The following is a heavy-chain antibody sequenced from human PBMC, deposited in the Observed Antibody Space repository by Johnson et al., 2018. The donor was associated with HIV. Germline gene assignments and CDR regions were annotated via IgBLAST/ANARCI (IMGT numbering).Heavy chain of an antibody. CDR2: INWDGGST. CDR3: ARDASYYGSANDAFDI. D-gene: IGHD3-10*01. CDR1: GFTFDDYG. V-gene: IGHV3-20*04. Sequence: VQLVESGGGVVRPGGSLRLSCAASGFTFDDYGMSWVRQAPGKGLEWVSGINWDGGSTGYADSVKGRFTFSRDNSKNTVYLQMNSLRAEDTAVYYCARDASYYGSANDAFDIWGQGTMVTVSS. J-gene: IGHJ3*02.